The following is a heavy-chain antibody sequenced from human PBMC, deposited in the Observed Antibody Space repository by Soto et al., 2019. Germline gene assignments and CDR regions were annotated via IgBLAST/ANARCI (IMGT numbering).Heavy chain of an antibody. CDR1: GFTFSSYS. CDR2: ISSSSSYI. D-gene: IGHD1-1*01. V-gene: IGHV3-21*01. Sequence: GGSLRLSCAASGFTFSSYSMNWVRQAPGKGLEWVSSISSSSSYIYYADSVKGRFTISRDNAKNSLYLQMNSLRAEDTAVYYCARDPYKTGNFDYWGQGTLVTVSS. J-gene: IGHJ4*02. CDR3: ARDPYKTGNFDY.